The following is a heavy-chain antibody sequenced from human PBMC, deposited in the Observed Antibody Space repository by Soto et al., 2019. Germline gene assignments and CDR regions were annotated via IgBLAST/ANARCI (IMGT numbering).Heavy chain of an antibody. CDR3: ARDPRYCSGGSCYSGWFDP. V-gene: IGHV3-48*03. Sequence: EVQLVESGGGLVQPGGSLRLSCAASGFTFSSYEMNWVRQAPGKGLEWVSYISSSGSTIYYADSVKGRFTISRDNAKNSLYLKLNSLRAEDTAVYYCARDPRYCSGGSCYSGWFDPWGQGTLVTVSS. J-gene: IGHJ5*02. CDR1: GFTFSSYE. D-gene: IGHD2-15*01. CDR2: ISSSGSTI.